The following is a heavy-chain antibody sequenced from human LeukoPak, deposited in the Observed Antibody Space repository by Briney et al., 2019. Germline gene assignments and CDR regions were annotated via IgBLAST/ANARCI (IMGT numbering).Heavy chain of an antibody. CDR1: GFTFSDYL. V-gene: IGHV3-72*01. CDR3: AAGARGSAPFDY. D-gene: IGHD6-19*01. J-gene: IGHJ4*02. Sequence: GGSLRLSCGASGFTFSDYLMDWVRQTPGKGPEWVARIRVKASSYTTEYAASVEGRFIISRDDSKSSLYLQMNSLKSEDTAVYYCAAGARGSAPFDYWGQGTPVTVSS. CDR2: IRVKASSYTT.